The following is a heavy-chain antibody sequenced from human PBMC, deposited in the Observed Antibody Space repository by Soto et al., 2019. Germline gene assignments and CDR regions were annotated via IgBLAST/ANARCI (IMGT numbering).Heavy chain of an antibody. CDR1: GFTFSNAW. CDR2: IKSKTDGGTT. D-gene: IGHD6-19*01. J-gene: IGHJ4*02. CDR3: TTSAVAGIYYFDY. Sequence: GGSLRLSCAASGFTFSNAWMSWVRPAPGKGLEWVGRIKSKTDGGTTDYAAPVKGRFTISRDDSKNTLYLQMNSLKTEDTAVYYCTTSAVAGIYYFDYWSQGTLVTVSS. V-gene: IGHV3-15*01.